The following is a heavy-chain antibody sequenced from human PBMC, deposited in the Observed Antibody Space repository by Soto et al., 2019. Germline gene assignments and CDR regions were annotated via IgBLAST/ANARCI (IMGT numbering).Heavy chain of an antibody. CDR1: GYSFAGYW. V-gene: IGHV5-10-1*01. Sequence: PGESLKISCKGSGYSFAGYWITWVRQKPGKGLEWMGRIDPSDSQTYYSPSFRGHVTISATKSITTVFLQWSSLRASDTAMYYCERQIYGSDTGPNFQYYFDSWGQGTPVTVSS. CDR3: ERQIYGSDTGPNFQYYFDS. CDR2: IDPSDSQT. J-gene: IGHJ4*02. D-gene: IGHD5-18*01.